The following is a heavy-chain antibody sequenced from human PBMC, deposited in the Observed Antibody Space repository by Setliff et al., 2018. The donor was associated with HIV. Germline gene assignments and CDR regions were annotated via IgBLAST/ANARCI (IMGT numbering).Heavy chain of an antibody. J-gene: IGHJ6*03. D-gene: IGHD3-9*01. V-gene: IGHV3-48*03. CDR3: ARRFLTVHMDV. CDR1: GFRFSYYG. Sequence: SLRLSCAASGFRFSYYGMNWVRDVPGKGLEWLSYIDSSGGIKSYADSVKGRFTVSRDNAENSLFLQMNSLRVEDTALYYCARRFLTVHMDVWGKGTTVTVSS. CDR2: IDSSGGIK.